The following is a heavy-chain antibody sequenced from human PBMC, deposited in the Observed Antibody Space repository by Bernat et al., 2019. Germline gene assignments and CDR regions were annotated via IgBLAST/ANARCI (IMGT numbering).Heavy chain of an antibody. CDR2: IKMKSDGGTP. CDR1: GFAFSNAW. V-gene: IGHV3-15*07. J-gene: IGHJ4*02. Sequence: EVQLVESGGGLAKPGGSLRLSCAASGFAFSNAWMNWVRQAPGKGLEWVGRIKMKSDGGTPDYAATVKGRFTISRDDSKNTVYLQMNSLETEDAAVYYCTKDYWNYCDYWGQGTLVTVSS. CDR3: TKDYWNYCDY. D-gene: IGHD1-1*01.